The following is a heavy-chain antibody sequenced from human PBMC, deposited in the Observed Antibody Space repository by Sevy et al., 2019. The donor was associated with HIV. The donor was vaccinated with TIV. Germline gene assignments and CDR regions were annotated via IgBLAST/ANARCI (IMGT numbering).Heavy chain of an antibody. CDR2: ISYDGSNK. Sequence: GGSLRLSCAASGFTFSSYAMHWVRQAPGKGLEWVAVISYDGSNKYYADSVKGRFTISRDNSKNTLYLQMNSLRAEDTAVYYCARAGMAGEYFDYWGQGTLVTVSS. CDR1: GFTFSSYA. CDR3: ARAGMAGEYFDY. V-gene: IGHV3-30-3*01. J-gene: IGHJ4*02. D-gene: IGHD3-10*01.